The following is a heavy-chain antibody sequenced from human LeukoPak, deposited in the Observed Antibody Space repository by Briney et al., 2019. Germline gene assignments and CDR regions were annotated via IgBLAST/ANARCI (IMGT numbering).Heavy chain of an antibody. CDR1: GYTFTSYD. Sequence: ASVKVSCKASGYTFTSYDINWVRQGTGQGLEWMGWMNPNSGNTGYAQKLQGRVTMTTDTSTSTAYMELRSLRSDDTAVYYCAREPFRTGWYVAHYYYGMDVWGQGTTVTVSS. CDR2: MNPNSGNT. CDR3: AREPFRTGWYVAHYYYGMDV. D-gene: IGHD6-19*01. V-gene: IGHV1-8*01. J-gene: IGHJ6*02.